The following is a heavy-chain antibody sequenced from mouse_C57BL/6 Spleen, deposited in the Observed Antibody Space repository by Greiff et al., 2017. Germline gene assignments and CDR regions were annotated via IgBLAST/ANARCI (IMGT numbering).Heavy chain of an antibody. CDR1: GYTFTSYW. Sequence: QVQLQQSGAELVMPGASVKLSCKASGYTFTSYWMHWVKQRPGQGLEWIGEIDPSDSYTNYNQKFKGKSTLTVDKSSSTAYMQLSSLTSEDSAVYYCARSTVVARYFDVWGTGTTVTVSS. J-gene: IGHJ1*03. CDR2: IDPSDSYT. CDR3: ARSTVVARYFDV. V-gene: IGHV1-69*01. D-gene: IGHD1-1*01.